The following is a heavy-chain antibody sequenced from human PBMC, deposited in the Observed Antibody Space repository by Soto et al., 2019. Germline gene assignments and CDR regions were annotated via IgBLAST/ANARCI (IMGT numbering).Heavy chain of an antibody. CDR2: ISYDGSNK. J-gene: IGHJ6*02. CDR1: VFTFSSYA. CDR3: ARDSVSYYDFWSGYYTYYYYYYGMDV. D-gene: IGHD3-3*01. V-gene: IGHV3-30-3*01. Sequence: PGGSLRLSCAASVFTFSSYAMHWARQAPGKGLEWVAVISYDGSNKYYADSVKGRFTISRDNSKNTLYLQMNSLRAEDTAVYYCARDSVSYYDFWSGYYTYYYYYYGMDVWGQGTTVTVSS.